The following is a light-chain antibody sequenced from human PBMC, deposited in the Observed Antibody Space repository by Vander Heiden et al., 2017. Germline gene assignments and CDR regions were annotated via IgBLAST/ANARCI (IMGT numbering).Light chain of an antibody. CDR2: AAS. J-gene: IGKJ4*01. Sequence: IQMPYSPSSLSASVGDRVTITCQASQGISNYLDWYQQKPGKVPKLLIYAASNLESGVPSRFSGSGSGTDFTLTISSLQPEDIATYYCQQYDNLPLTFGGGTKVEIK. CDR3: QQYDNLPLT. V-gene: IGKV1-33*01. CDR1: QGISNY.